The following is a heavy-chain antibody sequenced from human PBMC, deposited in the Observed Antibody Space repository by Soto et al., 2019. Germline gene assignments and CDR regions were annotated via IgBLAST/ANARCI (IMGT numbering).Heavy chain of an antibody. V-gene: IGHV1-24*01. Sequence: GASVKVSCKVSGYTLTELSMHWVRQAPGKGLEWMGGFDPEDGETIYAQKFQGRVTMTEDTSTDTAYMELSSLRSEDTAVYYCATGPFNCSSTSCYVPHFDYWGQGTLVTVSS. CDR3: ATGPFNCSSTSCYVPHFDY. D-gene: IGHD2-2*01. CDR2: FDPEDGET. CDR1: GYTLTELS. J-gene: IGHJ4*02.